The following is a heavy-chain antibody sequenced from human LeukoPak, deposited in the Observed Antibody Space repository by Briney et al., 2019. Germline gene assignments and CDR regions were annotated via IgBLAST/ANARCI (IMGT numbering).Heavy chain of an antibody. Sequence: SETLSLTCTVSGGSISSSSYYWGWIRQPPGKGLEWIGSIYYSGSTYYNPSLKSRVTISVDTSKNQFSLKLSSVTAADTAVYYCARDHHVGAIDWFDPWGQGTLVTVSS. CDR1: GGSISSSSYY. CDR2: IYYSGST. J-gene: IGHJ5*02. D-gene: IGHD1-26*01. V-gene: IGHV4-39*07. CDR3: ARDHHVGAIDWFDP.